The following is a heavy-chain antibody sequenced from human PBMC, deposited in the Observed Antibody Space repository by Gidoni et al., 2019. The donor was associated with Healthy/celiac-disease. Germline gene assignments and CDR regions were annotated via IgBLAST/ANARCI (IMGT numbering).Heavy chain of an antibody. V-gene: IGHV3-48*03. J-gene: IGHJ6*02. D-gene: IGHD2-2*01. CDR1: GFTFSSYE. CDR3: ARDGNIVVVPYYYYGMDV. Sequence: EVQLVESGGDLVQPGGSLRLSCAASGFTFSSYEMNWVRQAPGKGLEWVSYISSSGSNIYYADSVKGRFTISRDNAKNSLYLQMNSLRAEDTAVYYCARDGNIVVVPYYYYGMDVWGQGTTVTVS. CDR2: ISSSGSNI.